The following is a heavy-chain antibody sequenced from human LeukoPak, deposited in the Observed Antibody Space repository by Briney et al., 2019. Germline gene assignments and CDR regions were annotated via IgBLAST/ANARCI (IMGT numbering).Heavy chain of an antibody. D-gene: IGHD3-10*01. Sequence: GGSLRLSCAASGFTFSSYAMHWVRQAPGKGLEWVAVISYDGSNKYYADSVKGRFTISRDNSKNTLYLQMNSLRAEDTAVYYCARGQDVYGSGSVYYYYYGMDVRGQGTTVTVSS. CDR1: GFTFSSYA. J-gene: IGHJ6*02. V-gene: IGHV3-30-3*01. CDR2: ISYDGSNK. CDR3: ARGQDVYGSGSVYYYYYGMDV.